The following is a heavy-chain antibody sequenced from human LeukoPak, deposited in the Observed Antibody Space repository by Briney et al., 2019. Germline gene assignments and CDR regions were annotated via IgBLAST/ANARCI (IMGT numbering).Heavy chain of an antibody. J-gene: IGHJ3*02. Sequence: PGGSLRLSCAASGFRFSDYILDWLRQAPGKGLEWVGRIRRKRNGYTTEYAASVKGRFTISRDDLKKSLDLHMTSLKTDDTAVYYCSRDGTEGDNSAFDIWGQGTMVTVSS. V-gene: IGHV3-72*01. D-gene: IGHD3-22*01. CDR3: SRDGTEGDNSAFDI. CDR1: GFRFSDYI. CDR2: IRRKRNGYTT.